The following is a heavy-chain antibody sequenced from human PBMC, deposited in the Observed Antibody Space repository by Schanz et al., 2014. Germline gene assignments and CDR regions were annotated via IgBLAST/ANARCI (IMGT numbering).Heavy chain of an antibody. CDR3: ARGLGDERWLDLNEAFDI. J-gene: IGHJ3*02. D-gene: IGHD6-19*01. V-gene: IGHV1-69*02. CDR1: GGTFSSYT. CDR2: IIPILGIT. Sequence: QVQLVQSGAEVMKPGSSVKVSCKASGGTFSSYTINWVRQAPGQGLEWMGRIIPILGITNVAQTFQDRVTITADKSTSTAYMELSSLTSEDTAVYYCARGLGDERWLDLNEAFDIWGQGTIVNVSS.